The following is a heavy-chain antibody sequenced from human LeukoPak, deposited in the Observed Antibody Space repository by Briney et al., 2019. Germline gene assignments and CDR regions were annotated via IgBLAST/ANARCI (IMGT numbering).Heavy chain of an antibody. CDR2: INHSGST. CDR3: ARHTPLRSLDY. CDR1: GGSFSGYY. V-gene: IGHV4-34*01. Sequence: SETLSLTCAVYGGSFSGYYWSWIRQPPGKGLEWIGEINHSGSTNYNPSLKSRVTISVDTTKNQFSLKLSSMTAADTAVYYCARHTPLRSLDYWGEGTLVTVSS. D-gene: IGHD4-17*01. J-gene: IGHJ4*02.